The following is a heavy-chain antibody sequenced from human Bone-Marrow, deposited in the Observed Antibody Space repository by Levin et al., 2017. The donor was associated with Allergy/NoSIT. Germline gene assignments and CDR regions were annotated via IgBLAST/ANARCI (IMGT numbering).Heavy chain of an antibody. CDR1: GFIFSSYA. CDR3: ARGYYFGSGLRFDP. CDR2: ISYDENNK. D-gene: IGHD3-10*01. Sequence: GGSLRLSCAASGFIFSSYAMHWVRQAPGKGLEWVAIISYDENNKYYGDSVKGRFTISRDKSKNTLYLQMNSLRAEDTALYYCARGYYFGSGLRFDPWGQGTLVTVST. V-gene: IGHV3-30-3*01. J-gene: IGHJ5*02.